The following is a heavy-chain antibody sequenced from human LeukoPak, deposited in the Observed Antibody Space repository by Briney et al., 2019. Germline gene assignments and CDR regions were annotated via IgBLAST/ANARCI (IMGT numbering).Heavy chain of an antibody. CDR3: ARKRYLDY. V-gene: IGHV4-34*01. CDR2: INHSGSA. CDR1: GGSFSGYY. Sequence: SETLSLTCAVYGGSFSGYYWSWIRQPPGKGLEWIGEINHSGSANYNPSLKSRVTISVDTSKNQFSLKLSSVTAADTAVYYCARKRYLDYWGQGTLVTVSS. D-gene: IGHD3-9*01. J-gene: IGHJ4*02.